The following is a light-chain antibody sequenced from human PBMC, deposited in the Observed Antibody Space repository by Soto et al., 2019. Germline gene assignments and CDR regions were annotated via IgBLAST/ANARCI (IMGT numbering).Light chain of an antibody. J-gene: IGKJ2*01. V-gene: IGKV3-20*01. CDR3: QQYDNSPRT. Sequence: EIVLTQSPGTLSLSPGERATLSCRASQSVSSSLAWYQQKPGQAPRLLIFGASNRATGIPDRFSGSGSGTDFTLIISRLEPEDFAVYYGQQYDNSPRTFGQGTKLEIK. CDR1: QSVSSS. CDR2: GAS.